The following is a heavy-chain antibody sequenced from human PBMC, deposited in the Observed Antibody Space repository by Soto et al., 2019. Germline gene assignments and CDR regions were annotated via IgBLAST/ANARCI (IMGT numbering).Heavy chain of an antibody. CDR3: ARDRGYCSSTSCSQFGY. J-gene: IGHJ4*02. Sequence: EEQLVESGGGLVQPGGSLRLSCAASGFTFSSYWMHWVRQAPGKGLVWVSRINSDGSSTSYADSVKGRFTISRDNAKNTLYLQRNSLRAEGTAVYYCARDRGYCSSTSCSQFGYWGQGTLVTVSS. D-gene: IGHD2-2*01. CDR1: GFTFSSYW. CDR2: INSDGSST. V-gene: IGHV3-74*01.